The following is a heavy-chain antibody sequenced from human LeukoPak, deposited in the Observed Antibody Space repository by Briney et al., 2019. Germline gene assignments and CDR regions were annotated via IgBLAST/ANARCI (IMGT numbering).Heavy chain of an antibody. CDR3: VSGDGYNY. J-gene: IGHJ4*02. CDR2: ISNSGSTT. V-gene: IGHV3-48*03. D-gene: IGHD5-24*01. CDR1: GLTFSSYE. Sequence: AGGSLRLSCAASGLTFSSYEMNWVRQPPGKGLEWASYISNSGSTTYYVDSVKGRFTISRDNARNSLYLQMNSLRAEDTAVYYCVSGDGYNYWGQGTLVTVSS.